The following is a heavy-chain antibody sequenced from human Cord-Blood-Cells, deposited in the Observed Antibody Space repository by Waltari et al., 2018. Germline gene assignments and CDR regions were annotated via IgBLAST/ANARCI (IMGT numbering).Heavy chain of an antibody. CDR3: ATATYSSSWYGYFQH. CDR2: FDPEDGET. CDR1: GYTLTALS. D-gene: IGHD6-13*01. V-gene: IGHV1-24*01. Sequence: QVHPVQPGAEVKKPGASVKVSCKVSGYTLTALSMSWGRQALGKGLEWMGGFDPEDGETIYAQKFQGRVTMTEDTSTDTAYMELSSLRSEDTAVYYCATATYSSSWYGYFQHWGKGTLVTVSS. J-gene: IGHJ1*01.